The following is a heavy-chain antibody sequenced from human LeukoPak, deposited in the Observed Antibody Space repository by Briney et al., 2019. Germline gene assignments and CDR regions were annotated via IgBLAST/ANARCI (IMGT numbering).Heavy chain of an antibody. Sequence: PSDTLSLTCAVYGGSFSGHYWSWIRQPPGKGLEWIGEINHSGGTNYNPSLKSRVTVSVDTSNNQFSLKLNSVTAADTAVYYCALRPTFGVVIRYFDFWGQRTPVTVSS. V-gene: IGHV4-34*01. D-gene: IGHD3-3*01. CDR2: INHSGGT. CDR1: GGSFSGHY. J-gene: IGHJ4*02. CDR3: ALRPTFGVVIRYFDF.